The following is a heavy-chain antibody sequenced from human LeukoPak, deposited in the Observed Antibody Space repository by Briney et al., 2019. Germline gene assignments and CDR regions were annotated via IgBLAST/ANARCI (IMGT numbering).Heavy chain of an antibody. CDR3: ARGAVSSWSYYFDY. J-gene: IGHJ4*02. D-gene: IGHD6-13*01. CDR2: INHSGST. CDR1: GGSFSGYY. Sequence: SETLSLTCAVYGGSFSGYYWSWLRQPPGKGLEWIGEINHSGSTNHNPSLKSRVTISVDTSKNQFSLKLSSVTAADTAVYYCARGAVSSWSYYFDYWGQGTLVTVSS. V-gene: IGHV4-34*01.